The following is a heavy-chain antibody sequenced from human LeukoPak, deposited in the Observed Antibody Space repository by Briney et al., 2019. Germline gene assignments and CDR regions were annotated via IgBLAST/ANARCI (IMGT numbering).Heavy chain of an antibody. D-gene: IGHD1-1*01. V-gene: IGHV3-11*04. J-gene: IGHJ5*02. CDR2: ISGGGTAI. CDR1: GFTFSDYY. CDR3: ARWNRALDT. Sequence: GGSLRLSCAASGFTFSDYYISWIRLAPGKGMDCVAYISGGGTAIYCADSVRGRFTISRDNAKNSLYLEMNSLRVEDTGVYYCARWNRALDTWGQGTLVTVSS.